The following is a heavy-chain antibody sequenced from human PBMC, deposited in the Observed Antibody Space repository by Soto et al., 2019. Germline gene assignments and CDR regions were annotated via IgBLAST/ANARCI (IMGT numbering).Heavy chain of an antibody. Sequence: GSLRLSCAASGFTVSNNYMSWVRQAPGKGLEWVSVIYSGGSTYYADSVKGRFTISRDNSKNSLYLQMNSLRTEDTAVYYGARSISDILTGYYYFDYWGQGTLVTVSS. CDR1: GFTVSNNY. CDR3: ARSISDILTGYYYFDY. J-gene: IGHJ4*02. CDR2: IYSGGST. D-gene: IGHD3-9*01. V-gene: IGHV3-53*01.